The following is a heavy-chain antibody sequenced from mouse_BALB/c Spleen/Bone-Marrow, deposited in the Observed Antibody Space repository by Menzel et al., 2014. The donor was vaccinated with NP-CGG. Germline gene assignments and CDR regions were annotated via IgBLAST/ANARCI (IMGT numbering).Heavy chain of an antibody. V-gene: IGHV1-15*01. D-gene: IGHD4-1*01. Sequence: SRAEPVRPGASVTLSCKASGYTFTDYEMHWVKQTPVHGLEWIGTLDPETGGTAYNQKFKDMATLTADKSSTTAYMELRSLTSEDSAVYYCANWGYYAMDYWGQGISVTVSS. CDR1: GYTFTDYE. CDR3: ANWGYYAMDY. CDR2: LDPETGGT. J-gene: IGHJ4*01.